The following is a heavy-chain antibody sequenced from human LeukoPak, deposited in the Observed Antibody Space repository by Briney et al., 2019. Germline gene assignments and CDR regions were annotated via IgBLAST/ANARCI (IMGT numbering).Heavy chain of an antibody. CDR3: ARVGYYDSSGYPPRGDRYAFDI. CDR2: IYYSGST. CDR1: GGSISSGGYY. D-gene: IGHD3-22*01. J-gene: IGHJ3*02. V-gene: IGHV4-31*03. Sequence: SETLSLTCTVSGGSISSGGYYWSWIRQHPGKGLEWIGYIYYSGSTYYNPSLKSRVTISVDTPKNQFSLKLSPVTAADTAVYYCARVGYYDSSGYPPRGDRYAFDIWGQGTMVTVSS.